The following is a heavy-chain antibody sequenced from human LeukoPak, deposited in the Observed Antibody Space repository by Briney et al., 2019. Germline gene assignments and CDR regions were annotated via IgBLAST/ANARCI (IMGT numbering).Heavy chain of an antibody. D-gene: IGHD3-3*01. CDR3: ARDPRPEYDFWSGYTTPGDY. J-gene: IGHJ4*02. V-gene: IGHV3-21*01. Sequence: PSETLSLTCTVSGGSISSSSYYWGWIRQAPGKGLEWVSSISSSSSYIYYADSVKGRFTISRDNAKNSLYLQMNSLRAEDTAVYYCARDPRPEYDFWSGYTTPGDYWGQGTLVTVSS. CDR1: GGSISSSS. CDR2: ISSSSSYI.